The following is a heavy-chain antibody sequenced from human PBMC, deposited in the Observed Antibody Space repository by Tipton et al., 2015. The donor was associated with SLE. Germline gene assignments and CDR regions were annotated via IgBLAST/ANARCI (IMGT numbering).Heavy chain of an antibody. Sequence: GSLRLSCAASGFTFDDYTMHWVRQVPGKGLEWVSLISWDVSSTYYADSVKGRFTISRDNSKNSLYLQMNSLRTEDTALYYCARATHSSGWYIDLWGRGTLVTVSS. CDR2: ISWDVSST. D-gene: IGHD6-19*01. CDR1: GFTFDDYT. CDR3: ARATHSSGWYIDL. J-gene: IGHJ2*01. V-gene: IGHV3-43*01.